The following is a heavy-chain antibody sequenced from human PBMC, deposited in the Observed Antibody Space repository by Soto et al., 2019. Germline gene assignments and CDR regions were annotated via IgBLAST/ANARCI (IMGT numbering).Heavy chain of an antibody. D-gene: IGHD1-26*01. Sequence: PGGSLRLSCAGSGFTISTYHLNWVRQAPGKGLEWVSYISTDLRALYYADSVRGRFTISRDNAKNSLYLQMTSLRDEDTGVYYCTRDGRRGYDMDVWGQGTTVTVSS. CDR1: GFTISTYH. CDR3: TRDGRRGYDMDV. V-gene: IGHV3-48*02. J-gene: IGHJ6*02. CDR2: ISTDLRAL.